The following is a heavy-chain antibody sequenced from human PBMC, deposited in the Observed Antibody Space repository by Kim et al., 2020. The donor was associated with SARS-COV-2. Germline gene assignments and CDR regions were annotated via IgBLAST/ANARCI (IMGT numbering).Heavy chain of an antibody. J-gene: IGHJ4*02. Sequence: CYNADAVSAKSRITINPDTSKNQFSLQFNSVTPEDTAVYYCARGWTHFDYWGQGTLVTVSS. V-gene: IGHV6-1*01. CDR3: ARGWTHFDY. CDR2: CYN. D-gene: IGHD1-1*01.